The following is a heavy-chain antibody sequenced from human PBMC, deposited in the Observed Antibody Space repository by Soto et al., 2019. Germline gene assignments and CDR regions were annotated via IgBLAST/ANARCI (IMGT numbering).Heavy chain of an antibody. J-gene: IGHJ6*02. D-gene: IGHD2-15*01. V-gene: IGHV3-23*01. Sequence: EVQLLESGGGLVQPGGSLRLSCAASGFTFSSYAMSWVRQAPGKGLEWVSAISGSGGSTYYADSVKGRFTISRDNSKNTLYLQMNSLRAEDTAVYYWALGRYCSGGSCYSYYYYGMDVWGQGTTVTVSS. CDR1: GFTFSSYA. CDR3: ALGRYCSGGSCYSYYYYGMDV. CDR2: ISGSGGST.